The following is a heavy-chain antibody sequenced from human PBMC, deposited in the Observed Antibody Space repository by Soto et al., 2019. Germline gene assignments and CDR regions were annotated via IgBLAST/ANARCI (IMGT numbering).Heavy chain of an antibody. J-gene: IGHJ4*02. CDR1: GFTFSSYA. V-gene: IGHV3-23*01. D-gene: IGHD3-3*01. CDR2: ISGSGGST. Sequence: PGGSLRLSCAASGFTFSSYAMSWVRQAPGKGLEWVSAISGSGGSTYYADSVKGRFTISRDNSKNTLYLQMNSLRAEDTAVYYCAKGGSGRVLRFLEWLPEPPDYWGQGTLVTVSS. CDR3: AKGGSGRVLRFLEWLPEPPDY.